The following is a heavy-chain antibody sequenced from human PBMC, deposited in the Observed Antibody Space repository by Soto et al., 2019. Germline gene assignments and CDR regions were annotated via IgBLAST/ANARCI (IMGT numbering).Heavy chain of an antibody. Sequence: SETLSLTCAVYGGSFSGYYWSWIRQPPGKGLEWIGEINHSGSTNYNPSLKSRVTISVDTSKNQFSLKLSSVTAADTAVYYCARSTMGSRGGMDVWGQGTTVTVSS. CDR3: ARSTMGSRGGMDV. V-gene: IGHV4-34*01. CDR2: INHSGST. D-gene: IGHD3-10*01. J-gene: IGHJ6*02. CDR1: GGSFSGYY.